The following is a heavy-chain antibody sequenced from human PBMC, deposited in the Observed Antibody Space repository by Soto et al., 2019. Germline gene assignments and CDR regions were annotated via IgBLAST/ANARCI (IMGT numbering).Heavy chain of an antibody. D-gene: IGHD1-26*01. CDR2: IYSGGST. Sequence: PGGSLRLSCAASGFTVSSNYMSWVRQAPGKGLEWVSVIYSGGSTYYADSVKGRFTISRDNSKNTLYLQMNSLRAEDTAVYYCARVKVKWELPDAFDIWGQGTMVTVSS. CDR3: ARVKVKWELPDAFDI. V-gene: IGHV3-66*01. J-gene: IGHJ3*02. CDR1: GFTVSSNY.